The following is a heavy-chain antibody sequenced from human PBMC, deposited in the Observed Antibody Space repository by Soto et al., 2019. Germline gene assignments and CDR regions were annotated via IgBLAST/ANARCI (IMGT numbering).Heavy chain of an antibody. D-gene: IGHD2-2*01. CDR1: GYTFTSYA. Sequence: ASVKVSCKASGYTFTSYAMHWVRQAPGQRLEWMGWINAGNGNTEYSQKFQGRVTITRDTSASTAYMELSSLRSEDTAVYYCASSPGIVVVPADTRPFDIWGQGTMVTVS. CDR3: ASSPGIVVVPADTRPFDI. J-gene: IGHJ3*02. CDR2: INAGNGNT. V-gene: IGHV1-3*01.